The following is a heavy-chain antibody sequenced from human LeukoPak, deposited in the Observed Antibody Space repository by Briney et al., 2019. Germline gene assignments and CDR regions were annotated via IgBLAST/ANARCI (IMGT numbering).Heavy chain of an antibody. CDR3: ARTFMNYDSSGYYYVY. CDR1: GYTFTSYG. D-gene: IGHD3-22*01. V-gene: IGHV1-18*01. Sequence: ASVKVSCKASGYTFTSYGISWVRQAPGQGLEWMGWISAYNGNTNYAQKLQGRVTMTTDTSTSTAYMELRNLRSDDTAVYYCARTFMNYDSSGYYYVYWGQGTLVTVSS. J-gene: IGHJ4*02. CDR2: ISAYNGNT.